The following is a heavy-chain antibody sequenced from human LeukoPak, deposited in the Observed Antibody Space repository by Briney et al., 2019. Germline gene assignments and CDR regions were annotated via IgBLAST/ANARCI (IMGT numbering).Heavy chain of an antibody. Sequence: SETLSLTCAVHGGSFSDYYWSWIRQSPGKGLEWVGEINHSGRTNYNPSLKSRVTISVDTSKNQFSLKLSSVTAADTAVYYCARAEMGIAARPFDYWGQGTLVTVSS. J-gene: IGHJ4*02. D-gene: IGHD6-6*01. V-gene: IGHV4-34*01. CDR2: INHSGRT. CDR3: ARAEMGIAARPFDY. CDR1: GGSFSDYY.